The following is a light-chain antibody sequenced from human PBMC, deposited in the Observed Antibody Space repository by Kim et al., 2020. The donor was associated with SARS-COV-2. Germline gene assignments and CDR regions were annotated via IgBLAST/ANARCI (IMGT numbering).Light chain of an antibody. Sequence: DIVLTQSPGTLSLSPGDRATLSCRASQSVINNYLAWYQQKPGQAPRLLMYDASTRATDIPDSFSGSWSGTDFTLTISRLEPEDFAVYYCQQYGNSPWTFGQGTKVDIK. CDR3: QQYGNSPWT. V-gene: IGKV3-20*01. CDR2: DAS. CDR1: QSVINNY. J-gene: IGKJ1*01.